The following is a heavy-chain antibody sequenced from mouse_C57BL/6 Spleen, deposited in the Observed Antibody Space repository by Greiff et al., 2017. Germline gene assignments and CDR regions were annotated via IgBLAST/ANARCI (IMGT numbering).Heavy chain of an antibody. Sequence: EVKLMESGGGLVKPGGSLKLSCAASGFTFSDYGMHWVRQAPEKGLEWVAYISSGSSTIYYADTVKGRFTISRDNAKNTLCLQMTSLRSEDTAMYYCARRTYIDYWGQGTTLTVSS. V-gene: IGHV5-17*01. CDR2: ISSGSSTI. CDR3: ARRTYIDY. J-gene: IGHJ2*01. D-gene: IGHD2-12*01. CDR1: GFTFSDYG.